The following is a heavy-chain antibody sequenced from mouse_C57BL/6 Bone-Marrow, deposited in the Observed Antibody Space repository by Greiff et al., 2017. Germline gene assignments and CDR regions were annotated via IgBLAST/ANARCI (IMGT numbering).Heavy chain of an antibody. J-gene: IGHJ4*01. D-gene: IGHD2-5*01. Sequence: DVKLVESGPGMVKPSQSLSLTCTVTGYSITSGYDWHWIRHFPGNKLEWMGYISYSGSTNYNPSLKSRISITHDTSKNHFFLKLNSVTTEDTATYYCARGIYSNYALYAMDYWGQGTSVTVSS. CDR3: ARGIYSNYALYAMDY. V-gene: IGHV3-1*01. CDR1: GYSITSGYD. CDR2: ISYSGST.